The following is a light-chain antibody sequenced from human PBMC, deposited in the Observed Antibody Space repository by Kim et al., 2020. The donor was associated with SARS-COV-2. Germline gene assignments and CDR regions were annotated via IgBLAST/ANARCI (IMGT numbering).Light chain of an antibody. CDR2: GKN. CDR1: SHRSYY. J-gene: IGLJ2*01. Sequence: VALGQIVRITCKGDSHRSYYETGYQQKPGQAPILVIYGKNNRPSGIPDRFSCSSSGNTASLTITGTQAGDEADYYCNSRDSNDNVVFGGGTQLTVL. CDR3: NSRDSNDNVV. V-gene: IGLV3-19*01.